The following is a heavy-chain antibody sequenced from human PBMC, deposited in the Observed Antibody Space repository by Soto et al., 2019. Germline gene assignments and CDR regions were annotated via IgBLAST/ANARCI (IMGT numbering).Heavy chain of an antibody. J-gene: IGHJ6*02. CDR3: ARDGGFVVIPAIYNYYGRDV. CDR2: ISGYNGNT. CDR1: GYTFTSYN. Sequence: QVQLVQSGVEVKKPGASVKVSCKASGYTFTSYNVSWVRQVPGQGLELMGCISGYNGNTNYAQKFQGRVTMTTDTSTSTAYMELRSVTSDDTAVYYCARDGGFVVIPAIYNYYGRDVLGQGTTVTFSS. D-gene: IGHD2-2*01. V-gene: IGHV1-18*01.